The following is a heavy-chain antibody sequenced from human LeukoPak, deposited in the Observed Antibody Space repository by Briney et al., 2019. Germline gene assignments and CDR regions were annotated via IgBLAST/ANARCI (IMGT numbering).Heavy chain of an antibody. CDR2: ISGSSGSK. CDR1: GFTFSSYA. J-gene: IGHJ6*02. Sequence: GGSLRLSCAASGFTFSSYAMSWVRQAPGKGLEWVSAISGSSGSKHYADSVKGRFTISRDNSKNTLYLQMDSLRAEDTAVYYCAKEPNSNWNYWSYGMDVWGQGTTVTVSS. V-gene: IGHV3-23*01. D-gene: IGHD1-7*01. CDR3: AKEPNSNWNYWSYGMDV.